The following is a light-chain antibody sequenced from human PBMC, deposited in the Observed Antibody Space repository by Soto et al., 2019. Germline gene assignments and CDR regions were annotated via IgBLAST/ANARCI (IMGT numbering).Light chain of an antibody. CDR3: QQYDTHSQT. J-gene: IGKJ1*01. V-gene: IGKV1-5*03. CDR1: QSISSW. Sequence: IHRTQSPSTLSASVGYRVTITCLASQSISSWLAWYQQKPGKAPKLLIYKASSLESGVPSRFSGGGSGTEFTLTINSLQPDDFAIYYCQQYDTHSQTFGQGTKVDIK. CDR2: KAS.